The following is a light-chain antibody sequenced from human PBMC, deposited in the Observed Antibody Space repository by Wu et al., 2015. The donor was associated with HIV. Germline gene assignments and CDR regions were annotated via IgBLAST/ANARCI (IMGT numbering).Light chain of an antibody. J-gene: IGKJ1*01. V-gene: IGKV3D-20*02. CDR3: QQRSNWPWT. CDR1: QRVTSSY. CDR2: GGS. Sequence: EIVLTQSPGTLSLSPGEGATLSCRTSQRVTSSYVSWYQQKPGQAPRVVIYGGSTRATGIPDRFSGSGSGTDFTLTISSLEPEDFAVYYCQQRSNWPWTFGQGTKVEIK.